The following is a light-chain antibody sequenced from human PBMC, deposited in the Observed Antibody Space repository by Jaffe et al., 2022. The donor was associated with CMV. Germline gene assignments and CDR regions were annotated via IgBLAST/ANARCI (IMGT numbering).Light chain of an antibody. Sequence: DIVMTQTPLSLSVTPGQPASISCKSSQSLLHSDGKTYLSWYMQKPGQPPQLLIYDVSNRFSGVSDRLSGSGSGTDFTLKISRVEAEDVGVYYCMQNNQLTYTFGQGTKLEIK. CDR2: DVS. V-gene: IGKV2D-29*01. J-gene: IGKJ2*01. CDR1: QSLLHSDGKTY. CDR3: MQNNQLTYT.